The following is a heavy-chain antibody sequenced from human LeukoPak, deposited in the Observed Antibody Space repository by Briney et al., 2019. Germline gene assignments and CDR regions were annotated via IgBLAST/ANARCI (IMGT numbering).Heavy chain of an antibody. CDR1: GGTFSSYA. V-gene: IGHV1-69*04. J-gene: IGHJ4*02. Sequence: SVKVSCRASGGTFSSYAITWVRQAPGQGLEWMGRIIPTLEIANYAQKFQGRVTITADKSTSTAYMELSSLRPEDTAVYYCARVLSGSWLWFWGQGTLVTVSS. CDR2: IIPTLEIA. CDR3: ARVLSGSWLWF. D-gene: IGHD5-18*01.